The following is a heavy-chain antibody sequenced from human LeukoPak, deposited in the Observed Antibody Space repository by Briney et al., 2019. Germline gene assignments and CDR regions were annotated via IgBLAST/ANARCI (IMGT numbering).Heavy chain of an antibody. Sequence: PGGSLRLSCAASGFTFSSYSMNWVRQAPGKGLEWVSYISSSSSTIYYADSVKGRFTISRGNAKNSLYLQMNSLRAEDTAVYYCARGSGEYSSGWYYFDYWGQGTLVTVSS. CDR2: ISSSSSTI. V-gene: IGHV3-48*04. CDR1: GFTFSSYS. J-gene: IGHJ4*02. CDR3: ARGSGEYSSGWYYFDY. D-gene: IGHD6-19*01.